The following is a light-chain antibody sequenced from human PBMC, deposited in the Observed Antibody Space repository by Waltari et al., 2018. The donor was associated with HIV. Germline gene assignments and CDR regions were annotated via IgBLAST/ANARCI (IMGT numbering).Light chain of an antibody. Sequence: QSALTQPASVSGSPGQSLTISRTGTRSDVGGYNYVSWYQQHPDKAPKLIIYDVTDRPSGVSNRFSGSKSGNTASLTISGLQAEDEADYYCVSYTSTIPLGAVFGGGTQLTVL. CDR1: RSDVGGYNY. J-gene: IGLJ7*01. V-gene: IGLV2-14*03. CDR3: VSYTSTIPLGAV. CDR2: DVT.